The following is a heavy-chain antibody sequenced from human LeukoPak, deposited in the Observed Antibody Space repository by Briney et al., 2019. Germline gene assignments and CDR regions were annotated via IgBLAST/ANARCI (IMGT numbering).Heavy chain of an antibody. D-gene: IGHD4-17*01. Sequence: GGSLRLSCAASGFTVSTNYMNWVRQAPGKGLEWVSVIYSGGSTYHADSVKGRFTISRDNSKNTLYLQMNSLRAEDTAVYYCARDTVTTFRFRDYYYYGMDVWGQGTTVTVSS. CDR1: GFTVSTNY. V-gene: IGHV3-53*01. CDR2: IYSGGST. J-gene: IGHJ6*02. CDR3: ARDTVTTFRFRDYYYYGMDV.